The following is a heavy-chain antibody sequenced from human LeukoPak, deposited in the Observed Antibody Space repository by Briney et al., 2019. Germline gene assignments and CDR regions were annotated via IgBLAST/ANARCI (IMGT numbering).Heavy chain of an antibody. Sequence: GGSLRLSCAASGFTFSSYGMHWVRQAPGKGLEWVAVIWYDGSNKYYADSVKGRFTISRDNSKNTLYLQMNSLRAEDTAVYYSAREGGTSAAGTEFDYWGQGTLVTVSS. J-gene: IGHJ4*02. D-gene: IGHD6-13*01. CDR2: IWYDGSNK. CDR1: GFTFSSYG. CDR3: AREGGTSAAGTEFDY. V-gene: IGHV3-33*01.